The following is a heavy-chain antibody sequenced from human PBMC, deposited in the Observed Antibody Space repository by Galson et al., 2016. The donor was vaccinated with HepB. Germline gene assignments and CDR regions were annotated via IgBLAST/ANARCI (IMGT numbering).Heavy chain of an antibody. J-gene: IGHJ6*02. CDR1: GFSFSSYG. Sequence: SLRLSCAASGFSFSSYGMHWVRQAPGKGLEWVAVISHDIVNKFYADSVKGRFTIARDNSKSTLYLEMDSLRAEDTAVYYCARGRPYCSSITCGRDVWGQGTTVTVSS. CDR3: ARGRPYCSSITCGRDV. D-gene: IGHD2-2*01. V-gene: IGHV3-30-3*01. CDR2: ISHDIVNK.